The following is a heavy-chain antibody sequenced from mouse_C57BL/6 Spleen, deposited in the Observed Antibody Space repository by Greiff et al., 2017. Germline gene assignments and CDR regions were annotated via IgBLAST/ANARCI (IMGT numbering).Heavy chain of an antibody. J-gene: IGHJ4*01. Sequence: QVQLQQPGTELVKPGASVTLSCKASGYTFTSYWMHWVKQRPGHGLEWIGTINPSNGGTSYNQKFKSQAILTVDKSSSTAYMQLSSLTSEDSAVDYCARSMASYYSNPYAMDYWGQGTSVTVSS. CDR1: GYTFTSYW. V-gene: IGHV1-53*01. CDR3: ARSMASYYSNPYAMDY. CDR2: INPSNGGT. D-gene: IGHD2-5*01.